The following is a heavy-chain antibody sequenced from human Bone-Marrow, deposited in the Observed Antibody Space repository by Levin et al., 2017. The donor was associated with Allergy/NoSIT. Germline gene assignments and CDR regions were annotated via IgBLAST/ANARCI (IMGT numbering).Heavy chain of an antibody. Sequence: GGSLRLSCKASGDTFNNYAISWVRQAPGQGLEWMGGIIPMFTIENYAQKFQGRVTITADKSTSTAYMELTSLRSEDTAVYYCARSVTMVRGITDHYFYYTLDVWGQGTTVTVSS. CDR1: GDTFNNYA. D-gene: IGHD3-10*01. CDR2: IIPMFTIE. V-gene: IGHV1-69*17. J-gene: IGHJ6*02. CDR3: ARSVTMVRGITDHYFYYTLDV.